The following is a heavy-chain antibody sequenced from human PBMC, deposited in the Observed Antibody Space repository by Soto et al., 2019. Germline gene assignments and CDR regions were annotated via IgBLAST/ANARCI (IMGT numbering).Heavy chain of an antibody. J-gene: IGHJ4*02. D-gene: IGHD3-9*01. CDR3: AHRFDWYYFNY. V-gene: IGHV2-5*02. CDR1: GFSLRTSEVG. Sequence: SGPTLVNPTQTLTLTCTFSGFSLRTSEVGVGWIRQPPGKALEWLALIYWDDDKRYSPSLKSRLTITKDTSKNQVVLTMTNMEPVDTATYYCAHRFDWYYFNYWGRGTVVTVSS. CDR2: IYWDDDK.